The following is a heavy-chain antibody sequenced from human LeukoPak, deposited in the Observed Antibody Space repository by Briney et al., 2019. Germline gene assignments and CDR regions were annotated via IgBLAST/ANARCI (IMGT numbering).Heavy chain of an antibody. Sequence: ASVTVSCKASGYTFTGYYMHWVRQAPGQGLEWMGWINPNSGGTNYAQKFQGRVTMTGDTSISTAYMELSRLRSDDTAVYYCARGHTSMVYTDYWGQGTLVTVSS. CDR1: GYTFTGYY. J-gene: IGHJ4*02. CDR2: INPNSGGT. CDR3: ARGHTSMVYTDY. D-gene: IGHD5-18*01. V-gene: IGHV1-2*02.